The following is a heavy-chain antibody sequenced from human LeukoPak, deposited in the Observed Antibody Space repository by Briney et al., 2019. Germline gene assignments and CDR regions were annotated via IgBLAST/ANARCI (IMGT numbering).Heavy chain of an antibody. CDR2: ISSSSSYI. V-gene: IGHV3-21*01. CDR1: GFTFSSYE. CDR3: ARDREDIAAADGGFDP. J-gene: IGHJ5*02. D-gene: IGHD6-13*01. Sequence: GGSLRLSCAASGFTFSSYEMNWVRQAPGKGLEWVSSISSSSSYIYYADSVKGRFTISRDNAKNSLYLQMNSLRAEDTAVYYCARDREDIAAADGGFDPWGQGTLVTVSS.